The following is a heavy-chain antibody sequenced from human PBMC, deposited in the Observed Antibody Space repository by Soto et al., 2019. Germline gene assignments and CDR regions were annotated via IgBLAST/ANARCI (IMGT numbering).Heavy chain of an antibody. CDR2: INDSGGTT. Sequence: PVGSLRLSCAASGFTFGNSGMSWVRQAPGKGLEWVSAINDSGGTTYYVDSVRGRFTISRDNAKNTLYLQMNSLRADDTALYYCARAQHLKFDAFDLWGQGTVVTVSS. D-gene: IGHD6-13*01. CDR1: GFTFGNSG. V-gene: IGHV3-23*01. CDR3: ARAQHLKFDAFDL. J-gene: IGHJ3*01.